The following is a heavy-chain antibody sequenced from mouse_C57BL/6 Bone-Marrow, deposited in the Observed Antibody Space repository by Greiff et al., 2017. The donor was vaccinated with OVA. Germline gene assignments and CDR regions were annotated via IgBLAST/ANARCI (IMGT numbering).Heavy chain of an antibody. CDR1: GYSITSGYY. CDR3: AKSGDYDYRMDY. V-gene: IGHV3-6*01. CDR2: ISYDGSN. J-gene: IGHJ4*01. D-gene: IGHD2-4*01. Sequence: EVKLLESGPGLVKPSQSLSLTCSVTGYSITSGYYWNWIRQFPGNKLEWMGYISYDGSNNYNPSLKNRISITRDTSKNQFFLKLNSVTTEDTATYYCAKSGDYDYRMDYWGQGTSVTVSS.